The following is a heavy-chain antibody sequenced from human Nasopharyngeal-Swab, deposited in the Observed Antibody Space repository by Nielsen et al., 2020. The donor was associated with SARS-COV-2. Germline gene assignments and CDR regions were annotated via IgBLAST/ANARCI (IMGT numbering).Heavy chain of an antibody. V-gene: IGHV1-24*01. CDR1: GYTLTELS. CDR3: TTVAGSYGRFDY. Sequence: ASVKVSCKVSGYTLTELSMHWVRQAPGKGLGWVGGFDPEDGETIYAQKFQGRVTMTEDTSTDTAYMELSSLTSEDTAVYYCTTVAGSYGRFDYWGQGTLVTVSS. J-gene: IGHJ4*02. D-gene: IGHD1-26*01. CDR2: FDPEDGET.